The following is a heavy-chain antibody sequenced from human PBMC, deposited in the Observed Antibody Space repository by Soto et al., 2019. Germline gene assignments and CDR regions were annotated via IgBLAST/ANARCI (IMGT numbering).Heavy chain of an antibody. CDR2: IYYSGGT. J-gene: IGHJ4*02. V-gene: IGHV4-59*01. Sequence: SETLSLTCTVSGGSISSYYWSWIRQPPGKGLEWIGYIYYSGGTNYNPSLKSRVTISVDTSKNQFSLKLSSVTAADTAVYYCARGWGYYFDYWGQGTLVTVSS. CDR3: ARGWGYYFDY. CDR1: GGSISSYY. D-gene: IGHD3-16*01.